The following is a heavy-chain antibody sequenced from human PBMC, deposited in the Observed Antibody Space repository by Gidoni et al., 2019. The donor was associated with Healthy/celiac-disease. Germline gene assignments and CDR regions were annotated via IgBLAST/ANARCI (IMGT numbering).Heavy chain of an antibody. CDR1: GYTFTSYY. D-gene: IGHD5-12*01. CDR3: ARLKRGYSGYDFLFYYGMDV. Sequence: QVQLVQSGAEVKKPGASVKVSCKASGYTFTSYYMPWVRQAPGQGLEWMGIINTSGGSTSYAQKFQGRVTMTRDTSTSTVYMELSSLRSEDTAVYYCARLKRGYSGYDFLFYYGMDVWGQGTTVTVSS. V-gene: IGHV1-46*03. J-gene: IGHJ6*02. CDR2: INTSGGST.